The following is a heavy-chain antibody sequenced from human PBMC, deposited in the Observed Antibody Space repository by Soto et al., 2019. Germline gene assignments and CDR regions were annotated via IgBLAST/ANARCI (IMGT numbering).Heavy chain of an antibody. CDR1: GYTFSNFW. J-gene: IGHJ4*02. V-gene: IGHV5-51*01. CDR3: ARSPRSSPYLYY. D-gene: IGHD6-13*01. CDR2: IYPGDHET. Sequence: GESLKIPCQASGYTFSNFWIGWVRQLPGKALEWMGIIYPGDHETRYSPSFHGKVTISADRSINTAYLQWNSLEASDTAFYFCARSPRSSPYLYYWGQGALVTVSS.